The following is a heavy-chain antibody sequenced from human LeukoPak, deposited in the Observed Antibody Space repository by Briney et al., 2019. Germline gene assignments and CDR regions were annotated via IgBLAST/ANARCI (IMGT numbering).Heavy chain of an antibody. J-gene: IGHJ6*03. D-gene: IGHD2-8*02. Sequence: PGGSLRLSCAASGFTFDDYAMHWVRQAPGKGLEWVSLISWDGGSTYYADSVKGRFTISRDNSKNSLYLQMNSLRAEDTALYYCAEEGGGVTYYYYMDVWGKGTTVTVSS. CDR2: ISWDGGST. CDR3: AEEGGGVTYYYYMDV. CDR1: GFTFDDYA. V-gene: IGHV3-43D*03.